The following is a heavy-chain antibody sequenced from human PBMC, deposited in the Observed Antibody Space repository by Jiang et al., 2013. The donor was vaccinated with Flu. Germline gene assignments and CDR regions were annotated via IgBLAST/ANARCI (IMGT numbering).Heavy chain of an antibody. D-gene: IGHD6-19*01. J-gene: IGHJ4*02. CDR2: ISYDGINL. V-gene: IGHV3-33*01. CDR1: GFPFSAYG. CDR3: AREGRYVRSGWIDY. Sequence: VQLVESGGGVVQPGKSLRLSCAASGFPFSAYGFHWVRQSSGKGLEWVALISYDGINLSLADSVKGRFTISRDNSKNTVSLEMNSLRAEDTALYYCAREGRYVRSGWIDYWGQGIRVTVSS.